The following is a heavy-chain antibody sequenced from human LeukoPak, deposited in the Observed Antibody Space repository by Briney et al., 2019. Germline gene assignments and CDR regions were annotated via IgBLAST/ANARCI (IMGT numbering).Heavy chain of an antibody. CDR3: ARAPRGYYSSRPGYRFDS. V-gene: IGHV4-59*01. Sequence: SETLSLTCTVSGDSISSYYWSWIRQPPGKGLEWIGYIYYSGITTYNPSLKSRVTISIDSSKNQVSLKLSSVTAADTAVYYCARAPRGYYSSRPGYRFDSWGQGTLVTVSS. CDR2: IYYSGIT. CDR1: GDSISSYY. J-gene: IGHJ5*01. D-gene: IGHD3-3*01.